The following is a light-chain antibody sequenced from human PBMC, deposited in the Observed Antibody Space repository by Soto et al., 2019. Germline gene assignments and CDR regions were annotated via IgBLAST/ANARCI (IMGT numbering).Light chain of an antibody. CDR1: QSISSW. CDR3: QQFNNYPWT. CDR2: KAS. Sequence: DIQMTQSPSTLSASVGDRVTITCRASQSISSWLAWYQQKPGKAPKLLIYKASSLESGVPSRFSGSGSGTEFTLTSSSLQPDDVATYYYQQFNNYPWTFGQGTRVEIK. V-gene: IGKV1-5*03. J-gene: IGKJ1*01.